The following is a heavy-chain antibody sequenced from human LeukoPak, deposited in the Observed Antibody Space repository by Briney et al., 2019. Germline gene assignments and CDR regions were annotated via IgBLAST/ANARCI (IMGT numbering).Heavy chain of an antibody. Sequence: ASMKVSCKASGYTLTGYYVHWVRQAPGQGLEWMGRINPNSGDTNYAQKFQGRVTMTRDTSISTAYMELSRLRSDDTAVYYCARDYCGGDCFPDYWGQGTLVTVSS. D-gene: IGHD2-21*02. CDR1: GYTLTGYY. CDR3: ARDYCGGDCFPDY. V-gene: IGHV1-2*06. J-gene: IGHJ4*02. CDR2: INPNSGDT.